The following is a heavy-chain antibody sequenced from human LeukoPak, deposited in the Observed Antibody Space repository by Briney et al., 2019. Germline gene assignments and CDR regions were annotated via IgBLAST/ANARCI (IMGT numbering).Heavy chain of an antibody. CDR2: IIPIFGTA. J-gene: IGHJ6*02. V-gene: IGHV1-69*13. CDR3: ASTGYCSGGSCYQWGYYYYGMDV. D-gene: IGHD2-15*01. CDR1: GGTFSSYA. Sequence: AASVKVSCTASGGTFSSYAISWVRQAPGQGLEWMGGIIPIFGTANYAQKFQGRVTITADESTSTVYMELSSLRSEDTAVYYCASTGYCSGGSCYQWGYYYYGMDVWGQGTTATVSS.